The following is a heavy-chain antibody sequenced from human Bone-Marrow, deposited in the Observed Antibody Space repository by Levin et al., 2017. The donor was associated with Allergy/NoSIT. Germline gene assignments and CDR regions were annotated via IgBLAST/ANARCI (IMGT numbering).Heavy chain of an antibody. CDR3: ARGYCSGGACYGAPDY. J-gene: IGHJ4*02. CDR2: IKQDESEK. D-gene: IGHD2-15*01. Sequence: SCTASGFTFSGHWMNWIRQAPGKGLEWVANIKQDESEKHYVDSVKGRFTISRDNAKNSLYLQMDSLRAEDTALYYCARGYCSGGACYGAPDYWGQGTLVTVSS. CDR1: GFTFSGHW. V-gene: IGHV3-7*01.